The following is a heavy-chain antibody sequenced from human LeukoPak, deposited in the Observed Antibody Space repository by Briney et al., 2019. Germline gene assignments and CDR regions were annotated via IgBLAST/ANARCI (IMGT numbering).Heavy chain of an antibody. J-gene: IGHJ3*02. CDR1: GYTFTSYD. V-gene: IGHV1-8*03. Sequence: ASVKVSCKASGYTFTSYDINWVRQATGQGLEWMGWMNPNSGNTGYAQKFQGRVTITRNTSISTAYMELSSLRSEDTAVYYCAKSIVVVVVDAFDIWGQGTMVTVSS. D-gene: IGHD2-15*01. CDR2: MNPNSGNT. CDR3: AKSIVVVVVDAFDI.